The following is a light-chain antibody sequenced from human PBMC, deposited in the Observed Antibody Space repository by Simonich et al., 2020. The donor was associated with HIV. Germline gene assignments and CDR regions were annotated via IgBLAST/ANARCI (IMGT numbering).Light chain of an antibody. J-gene: IGKJ1*01. V-gene: IGKV1-NL1*01. CDR3: QQYYTTPWT. CDR1: QGISNS. Sequence: DIQMTQSPSSLSASIGDRVTITCRASQGISNSLAWYQQKPGRAPKLLLYTASRLESGVPSRFSGSGSGTDYTLTISSLQPEDFATYYCQQYYTTPWTFGQGTKVEIK. CDR2: TAS.